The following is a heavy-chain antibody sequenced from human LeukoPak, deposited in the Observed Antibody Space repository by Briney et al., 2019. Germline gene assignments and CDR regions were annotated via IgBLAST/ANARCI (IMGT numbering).Heavy chain of an antibody. Sequence: SVKVSCKASGGTFSSYAISWVRQAPGQGLEWMGRIIPILGIANYAQKFQGRVTITADKSTSTAYMELSSLRSEDTAVYYCASSGFPKGAGHGGATPRGLDPWGQGTLVTVSS. J-gene: IGHJ5*02. CDR1: GGTFSSYA. V-gene: IGHV1-69*04. CDR3: ASSGFPKGAGHGGATPRGLDP. CDR2: IIPILGIA. D-gene: IGHD1-26*01.